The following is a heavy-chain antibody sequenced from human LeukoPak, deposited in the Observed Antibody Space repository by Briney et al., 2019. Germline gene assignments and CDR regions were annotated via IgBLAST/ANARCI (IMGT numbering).Heavy chain of an antibody. V-gene: IGHV1-2*02. CDR1: RYTFTDYY. Sequence: GASVKVSCKTSRYTFTDYYMHWVRQAPGQGLEWMGWINPNTGGTNYAQKFQGRVTMTRDTSISTAYMELSRLRSDDTAVYYCARGGWSLGYCSSSSCLDWFDPWGQGTLVTDSS. J-gene: IGHJ5*02. D-gene: IGHD2-2*01. CDR2: INPNTGGT. CDR3: ARGGWSLGYCSSSSCLDWFDP.